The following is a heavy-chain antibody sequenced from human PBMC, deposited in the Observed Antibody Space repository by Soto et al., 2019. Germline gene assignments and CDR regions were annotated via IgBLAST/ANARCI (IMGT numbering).Heavy chain of an antibody. Sequence: EVHLVESGGGLVKPGGSLRVSCEASGVRFNSYSMNWVRQAPQKVLEWVSLIDARSNYIYYADSVKGGFTISRDNARNSLYLQMDSLRVEDTAVYYCVRENEMAGATSAFEYWGQGTPVTVSS. CDR1: GVRFNSYS. D-gene: IGHD1-26*01. J-gene: IGHJ4*02. V-gene: IGHV3-21*06. CDR2: IDARSNYI. CDR3: VRENEMAGATSAFEY.